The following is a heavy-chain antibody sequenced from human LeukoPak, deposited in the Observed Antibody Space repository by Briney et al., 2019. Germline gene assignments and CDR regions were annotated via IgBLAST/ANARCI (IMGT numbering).Heavy chain of an antibody. J-gene: IGHJ4*02. CDR1: GFTFSSYG. V-gene: IGHV3-23*01. CDR3: AKAIEEIGFGDAFDY. D-gene: IGHD3-16*01. Sequence: PGGSLRLSCAASGFTFSSYGMSWVRQAPGKGLEWVSAISGSGGSKSYADSVKGRFTISRDNSKNTLYLQMNSLRAEDTAVYYCAKAIEEIGFGDAFDYWGQGTLVTVSS. CDR2: ISGSGGSK.